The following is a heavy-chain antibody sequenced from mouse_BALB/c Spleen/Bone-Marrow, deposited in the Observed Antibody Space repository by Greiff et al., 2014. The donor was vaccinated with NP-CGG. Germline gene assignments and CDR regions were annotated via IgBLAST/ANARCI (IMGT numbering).Heavy chain of an antibody. CDR2: IDPVNGNT. Sequence: VQLQQSGAELVKPGASVKLSCTASGFNIKDTYMHWVKQRPEQGLEWIGRIDPVNGNTKYDPKFQGKATITADTSSDTAYLQLSSLTSEDTAVYYCARYYYGSSYFDYWGQGTTLTVSS. CDR1: GFNIKDTY. CDR3: ARYYYGSSYFDY. D-gene: IGHD1-1*01. J-gene: IGHJ2*01. V-gene: IGHV14-3*02.